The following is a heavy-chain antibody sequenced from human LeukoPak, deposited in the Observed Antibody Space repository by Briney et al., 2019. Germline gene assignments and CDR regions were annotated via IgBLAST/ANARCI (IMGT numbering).Heavy chain of an antibody. CDR3: AKVGRSITIYGVGPPRYYYYMDV. D-gene: IGHD3-3*01. V-gene: IGHV3-23*01. Sequence: GGSLRLSCAASGFTFSSYAMSWVRQAPGKGLEWVSAISGSGGSTYYADSVKGRFTISRDNSKNTLYLQMNSLRAEDTAVYYCAKVGRSITIYGVGPPRYYYYMDVWGKGTTVTVSS. CDR1: GFTFSSYA. CDR2: ISGSGGST. J-gene: IGHJ6*03.